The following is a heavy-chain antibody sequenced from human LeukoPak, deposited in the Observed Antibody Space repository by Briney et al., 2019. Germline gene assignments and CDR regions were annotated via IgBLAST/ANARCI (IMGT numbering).Heavy chain of an antibody. Sequence: ASVKVSCKASGYTFTGYYMHWVRQAPGQGLEWMGWINPNSGGTNYAQKFQGRVTMTRDTSISTAYMELSRLRSDDTAVYYCARDPVARYCSSTSCYVYSDYWGQGTLVTVSS. J-gene: IGHJ4*02. CDR3: ARDPVARYCSSTSCYVYSDY. V-gene: IGHV1-2*02. D-gene: IGHD2-2*01. CDR1: GYTFTGYY. CDR2: INPNSGGT.